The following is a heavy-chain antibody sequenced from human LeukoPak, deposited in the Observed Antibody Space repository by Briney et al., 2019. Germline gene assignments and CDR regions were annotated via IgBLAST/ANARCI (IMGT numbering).Heavy chain of an antibody. CDR3: AREGIVAYYFDY. V-gene: IGHV3-21*01. CDR2: ISSSSSYI. D-gene: IGHD2-15*01. Sequence: GGSVRLSCAASGVTFSSNSMNWVRQAPGKGLEWVSSISSSSSYIYYADSVKGRFTISRDNAKNSLYLQMNSLRAEDTAVYYCAREGIVAYYFDYWGQGTLVTVSS. CDR1: GVTFSSNS. J-gene: IGHJ4*02.